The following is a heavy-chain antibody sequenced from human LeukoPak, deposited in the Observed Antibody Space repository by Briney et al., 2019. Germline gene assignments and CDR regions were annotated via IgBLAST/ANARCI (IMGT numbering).Heavy chain of an antibody. CDR2: ITGSGGNT. Sequence: PGGSLRLSCVGSGFTFSSYWMSWVRQAPGKGLEWVSAITGSGGNTYYADSVKGRFTISRDNSKNTLYLQMNSLRVEDTAVYYCTQHSGTSGGYRFFYWGQGTLVTVSS. CDR3: TQHSGTSGGYRFFY. V-gene: IGHV3-23*01. CDR1: GFTFSSYW. D-gene: IGHD3-10*01. J-gene: IGHJ4*02.